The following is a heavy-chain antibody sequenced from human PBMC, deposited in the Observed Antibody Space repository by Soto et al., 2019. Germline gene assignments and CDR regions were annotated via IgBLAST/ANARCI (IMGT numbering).Heavy chain of an antibody. V-gene: IGHV3-7*01. CDR1: GFTFSNYW. D-gene: IGHD2-8*02. CDR2: IKQDGSET. Sequence: EVQLVESGGGLVQPGGSLRLSCAASGFTFSNYWMAWVRQAPGKGLEWVANIKQDGSETNFVDSVKGRFTISRDNAKNSLYLQMNSLRAEDTAVYYCARALVNGVDSWGQGTLVTVSS. CDR3: ARALVNGVDS. J-gene: IGHJ5*01.